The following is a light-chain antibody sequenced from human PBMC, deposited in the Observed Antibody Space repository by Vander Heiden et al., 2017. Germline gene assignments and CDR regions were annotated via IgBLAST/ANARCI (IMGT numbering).Light chain of an antibody. J-gene: IGLJ3*02. V-gene: IGLV2-14*03. Sequence: QSALPQPASVSGSPGQSITISCTGTSGDVGGYNYVSWYQQRPGKAPELMIYDVSTRPSGVSNRFSGSKSGNTASLTISGLQAEDEADYYCSAYTSSHTLVFGGGTKLTVL. CDR2: DVS. CDR1: SGDVGGYNY. CDR3: SAYTSSHTLV.